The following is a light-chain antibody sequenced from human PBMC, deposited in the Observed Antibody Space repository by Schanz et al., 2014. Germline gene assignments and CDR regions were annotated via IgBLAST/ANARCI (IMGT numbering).Light chain of an antibody. CDR3: QSYDSSLSGAYV. J-gene: IGLJ1*01. V-gene: IGLV2-14*02. CDR1: SSDVGSYNL. CDR2: EGN. Sequence: QSALTQPASVSGSPGQSITISCTGTSSDVGSYNLVSWYQQHPGKAPKLMIYEGNKRPSGVSNRFSGSKSGNTASLTISGLQAEDEADYYCQSYDSSLSGAYVFGSGTKLTVL.